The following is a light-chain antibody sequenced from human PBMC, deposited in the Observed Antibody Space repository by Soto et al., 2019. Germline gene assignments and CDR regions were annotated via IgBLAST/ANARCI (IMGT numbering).Light chain of an antibody. CDR2: DVT. V-gene: IGLV2-14*01. CDR3: ISYTDRQSYL. CDR1: SSDIGDYDY. J-gene: IGLJ1*01. Sequence: QSALTQPASVSGSPGQSITISCTGTSSDIGDYDYVSWYQHLPGKAPKLLIFDVTHRPSGVSDRFSGSKSGNTASLTISGLQTEDEADYYCISYTDRQSYLFGTGTKLTVL.